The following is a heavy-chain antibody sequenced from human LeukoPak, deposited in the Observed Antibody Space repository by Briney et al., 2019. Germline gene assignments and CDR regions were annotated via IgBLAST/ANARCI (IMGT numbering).Heavy chain of an antibody. CDR2: FYDSGNT. CDR3: ARHTRPGYSGYENAFDI. Sequence: SGTLSLTCAVSGVSISTSNWWRWVRPPPGKGLEWIGNFYDSGNTRYNPSLKSRVTISGDTSKNQFSLKLTSVTAADTAVYYCARHTRPGYSGYENAFDIWGQGTMVTVSS. J-gene: IGHJ3*02. D-gene: IGHD5-12*01. CDR1: GVSISTSNW. V-gene: IGHV4-4*02.